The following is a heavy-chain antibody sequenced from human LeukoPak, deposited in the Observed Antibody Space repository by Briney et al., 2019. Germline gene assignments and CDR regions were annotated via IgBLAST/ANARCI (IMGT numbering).Heavy chain of an antibody. CDR1: GGSISSYY. D-gene: IGHD6-19*01. CDR2: IYYSGRT. CDR3: ARRVRGIAVAGTPLPYNWFDP. J-gene: IGHJ5*02. V-gene: IGHV4-59*01. Sequence: PETLSLTCTVSGGSISSYYWSWIRQPPGKGLGWIGYIYYSGRTNYNPSLKSRVTISVDTSKNQFSLKLSSVTAADTAVYYCARRVRGIAVAGTPLPYNWFDPWGQGTLVTVSS.